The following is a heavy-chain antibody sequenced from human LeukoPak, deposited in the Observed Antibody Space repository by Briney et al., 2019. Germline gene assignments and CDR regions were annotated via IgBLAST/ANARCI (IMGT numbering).Heavy chain of an antibody. J-gene: IGHJ3*02. D-gene: IGHD1-26*01. V-gene: IGHV1-18*01. CDR3: ARVKDRFSGSYYVGSCFDI. CDR1: GGTFSNDA. Sequence: ASVKVSCKASGGTFSNDAINWVRQAPGQGLEWMGWISAYNGNTNYAQKLQGRVTMTTDTSTSTVYMELRTLISDDTAVYYCARVKDRFSGSYYVGSCFDIWGQGTTVTVSS. CDR2: ISAYNGNT.